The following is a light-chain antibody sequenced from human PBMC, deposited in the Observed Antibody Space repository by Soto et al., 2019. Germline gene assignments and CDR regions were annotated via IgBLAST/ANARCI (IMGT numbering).Light chain of an antibody. V-gene: IGLV2-11*01. Sequence: QSALTQPRSVSGSPGQSVTISCTGTNSDVGHYNYVSWYQQHPGKAPKLIIFDVDKRPSGVPDRFSGSKSGNTASLTISGLQAEDEADYYCCSYVGSSWIFGGGTKLTVL. J-gene: IGLJ2*01. CDR3: CSYVGSSWI. CDR2: DVD. CDR1: NSDVGHYNY.